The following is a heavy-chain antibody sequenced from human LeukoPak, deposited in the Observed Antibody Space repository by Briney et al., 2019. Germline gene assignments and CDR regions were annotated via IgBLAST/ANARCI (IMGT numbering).Heavy chain of an antibody. CDR2: ISAYNGNT. V-gene: IGHV1-18*04. CDR3: ARVNNYDILSSFDY. D-gene: IGHD3-9*01. CDR1: GYTFTSYG. Sequence: ASVKVSCKASGYTFTSYGISWVRQAPGQGLEWVGWISAYNGNTNYAQNLQGRATLTTDTSTSTAYMELRSLRSDDTAVYYCARVNNYDILSSFDYWGQGTLVTVSS. J-gene: IGHJ4*02.